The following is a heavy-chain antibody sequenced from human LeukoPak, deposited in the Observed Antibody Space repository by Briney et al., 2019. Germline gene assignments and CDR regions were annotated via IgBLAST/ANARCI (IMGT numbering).Heavy chain of an antibody. CDR2: IYYSGST. J-gene: IGHJ4*02. Sequence: SETLSLTCTVSGGSISSYYWSWIRQPPGKGLEWIGFIYYSGSTHYNPSLKSRVTISVDTSKNQFSLKLSSVTAADTAVYFCARQRHSSGRRFDYWGQGTLVTVSS. D-gene: IGHD6-19*01. V-gene: IGHV4-59*01. CDR3: ARQRHSSGRRFDY. CDR1: GGSISSYY.